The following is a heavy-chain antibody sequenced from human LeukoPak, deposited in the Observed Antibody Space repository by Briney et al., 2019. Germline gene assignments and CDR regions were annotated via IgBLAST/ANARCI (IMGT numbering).Heavy chain of an antibody. J-gene: IGHJ4*02. Sequence: GGSLRLSCAASGFTFSSHALHWVRQAPGKGLEWVAVISSDGSYKYYADSVKGRFTISRDNAKNSLYLQMNSLRVEDTAVYYCARGNYYDGDVYYYKLDYWGQGTLVTVSS. V-gene: IGHV3-30*04. D-gene: IGHD3-22*01. CDR3: ARGNYYDGDVYYYKLDY. CDR2: ISSDGSYK. CDR1: GFTFSSHA.